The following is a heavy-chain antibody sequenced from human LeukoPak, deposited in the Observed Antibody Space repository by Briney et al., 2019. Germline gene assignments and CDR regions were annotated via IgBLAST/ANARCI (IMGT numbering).Heavy chain of an antibody. J-gene: IGHJ4*02. CDR1: GGSFSGYY. CDR2: INHSGST. CDR3: ARQSVAGTFDY. D-gene: IGHD6-19*01. Sequence: PSETLSLTCAVYGGSFSGYYWSWIRQPPGKGLEWIGGINHSGSTNYNPSLKSRVTISVDTSKNQFSLKLSSVTAADTAVYYCARQSVAGTFDYWGQGTLVTVSS. V-gene: IGHV4-34*01.